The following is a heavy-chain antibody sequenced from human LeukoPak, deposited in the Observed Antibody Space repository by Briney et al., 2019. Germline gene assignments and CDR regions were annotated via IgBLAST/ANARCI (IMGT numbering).Heavy chain of an antibody. J-gene: IGHJ6*03. V-gene: IGHV1-8*03. CDR3: AVRVYYYYYMDV. Sequence: ASVKVSCKASGYTFTSYDINWVRQATGQGLEWMGWMNPNSGNTGYAQKFQGRVTITADESTSTAYMELSSLRSEDTAVYYCAVRVYYYYYMDVWGKGTTVTVSS. CDR1: GYTFTSYD. CDR2: MNPNSGNT.